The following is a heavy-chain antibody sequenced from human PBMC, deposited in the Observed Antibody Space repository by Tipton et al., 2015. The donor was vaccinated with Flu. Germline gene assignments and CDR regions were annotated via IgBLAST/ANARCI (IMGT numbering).Heavy chain of an antibody. CDR1: GDSIRSSNYY. CDR2: IFHSGNT. D-gene: IGHD4-11*01. Sequence: PGLVKPSETLSLTCGVSGDSIRSSNYYWGWIRQPPGKGLEWIGNIFHSGNTYHNPSLKSRVTISVDTSKNQFSLKLKSVTAADMAVYYCARRDYSNYVSDPKSWFDPWGQGTLVAVSS. V-gene: IGHV4-39*07. J-gene: IGHJ5*02. CDR3: ARRDYSNYVSDPKSWFDP.